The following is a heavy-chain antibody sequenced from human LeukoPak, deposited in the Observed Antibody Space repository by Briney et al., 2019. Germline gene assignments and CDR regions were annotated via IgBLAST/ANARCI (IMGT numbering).Heavy chain of an antibody. CDR2: INHSGST. CDR3: ARDGYYHDSSGYRH. Sequence: PSETLSLTCAVYGGSFSGYYWSWIRQPPGKGLEWIGEINHSGSTNYNPSLKSRVTISVDTSKNQFSLKLSSVTAADTAVYYCARDGYYHDSSGYRHWGQGTLVTVSS. CDR1: GGSFSGYY. J-gene: IGHJ4*02. D-gene: IGHD3-22*01. V-gene: IGHV4-34*01.